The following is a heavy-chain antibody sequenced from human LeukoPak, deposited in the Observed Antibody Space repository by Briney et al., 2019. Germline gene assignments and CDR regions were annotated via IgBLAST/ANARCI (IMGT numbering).Heavy chain of an antibody. J-gene: IGHJ4*02. Sequence: GGSLRLSCAASGFTFSNCAMNWVRQAPGKGLEWVPDISASGGSTNYADAVKGRFTISRDNSKNTLYLQMNSLRAEDAAVYYCAKGASASRHFDYWGQGTLVTVSS. CDR1: GFTFSNCA. CDR2: ISASGGST. D-gene: IGHD1-26*01. V-gene: IGHV3-23*01. CDR3: AKGASASRHFDY.